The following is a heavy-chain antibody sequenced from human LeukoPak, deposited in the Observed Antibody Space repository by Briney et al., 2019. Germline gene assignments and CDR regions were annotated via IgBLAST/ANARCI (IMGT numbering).Heavy chain of an antibody. D-gene: IGHD3-22*01. CDR1: GGSISSYY. V-gene: IGHV4-4*07. CDR3: ARDVHYESSGYYRDY. Sequence: SETLSLTCTVSGGSISSYYWTWIRQPAGKGLEWIGRIYTRGIINYNPSLKSRVTMSVDTSKNQFSLKLSSVTAADTAVYYCARDVHYESSGYYRDYWGQRTLVTVSS. CDR2: IYTRGII. J-gene: IGHJ4*02.